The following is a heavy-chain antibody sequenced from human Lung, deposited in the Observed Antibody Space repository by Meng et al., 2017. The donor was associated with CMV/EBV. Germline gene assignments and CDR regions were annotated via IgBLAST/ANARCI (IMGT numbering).Heavy chain of an antibody. D-gene: IGHD2-8*01. CDR2: IKSKPDGGTT. V-gene: IGHV3-15*01. CDR3: ATEGYCADGVCSFLAFDF. Sequence: GASXRLSCVASGFTFINVWMSWVRQAPGKGLEWVGRIKSKPDGGTTDYAAPVKGRFSISRDDSLNTLYLEMNSLEPEDTAVYFCATEGYCADGVCSFLAFDFXGQGXKVTVSS. J-gene: IGHJ3*01. CDR1: GFTFINVW.